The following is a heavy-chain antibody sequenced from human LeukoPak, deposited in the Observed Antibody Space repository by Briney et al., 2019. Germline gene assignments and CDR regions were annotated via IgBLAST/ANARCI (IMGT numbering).Heavy chain of an antibody. Sequence: VASVKVSCKASGYTFTSYAINWVRQATGQGLEWMGWMNPSNGNTGFAQKFQGRLTMTRDTSISTAYMELSSLRSEDTALYFCARGSSEEMATIAYWGQGTLVTVSS. J-gene: IGHJ4*02. CDR1: GYTFTSYA. CDR3: ARGSSEEMATIAY. CDR2: MNPSNGNT. V-gene: IGHV1-8*01. D-gene: IGHD5-24*01.